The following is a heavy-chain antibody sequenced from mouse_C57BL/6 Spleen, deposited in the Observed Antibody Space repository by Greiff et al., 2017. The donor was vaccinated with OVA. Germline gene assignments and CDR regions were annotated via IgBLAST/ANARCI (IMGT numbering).Heavy chain of an antibody. CDR3: VRSEHTISYFFDF. J-gene: IGHJ2*01. V-gene: IGHV1-78*01. CDR2: IYPRDGST. CDR1: GYTFTDYA. D-gene: IGHD1-1*02. Sequence: QVQLQQSDAELVKPGASVKISCKVSGYTFTDYAIHWMKQRPAQGLEWIGYIYPRDGSTNSNEKFRGRATLTADKSSSTAYMQLNSLTSEDSSVYFCVRSEHTISYFFDFWGQGTTLTVSS.